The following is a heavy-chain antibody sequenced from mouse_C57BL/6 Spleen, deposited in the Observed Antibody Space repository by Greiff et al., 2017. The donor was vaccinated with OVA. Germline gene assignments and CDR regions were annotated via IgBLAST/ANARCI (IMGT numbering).Heavy chain of an antibody. V-gene: IGHV1-61*01. CDR3: ARGITTVEYAMDD. CDR1: GYTFTSYW. J-gene: IGHJ4*01. D-gene: IGHD1-1*01. CDR2: IYPSDSET. Sequence: QVQLQQPGAELVRPGSSVKLSCKASGYTFTSYWMDWVKQRPGQGLEWIGNIYPSDSETHYNQKFKDKATLTVDKSSSTAYMQLSSLTSEDSAVYYCARGITTVEYAMDDWGQGTSVTVSS.